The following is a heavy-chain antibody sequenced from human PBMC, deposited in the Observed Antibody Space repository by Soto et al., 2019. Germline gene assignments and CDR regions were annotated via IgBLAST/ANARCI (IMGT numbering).Heavy chain of an antibody. CDR2: ISSSGTSI. V-gene: IGHV3-48*01. CDR3: ASRYIAAVGTTWYFDL. CDR1: GFTFSTYS. D-gene: IGHD6-13*01. Sequence: PGGSLRLSCAASGFTFSTYSMNWVRQAPGKGLEWVSYISSSGTSIYYADSVKGRFTTSRDNAKNSLNLQMNSLRVDDTAVYYCASRYIAAVGTTWYFDLWGRGTLVTVSS. J-gene: IGHJ2*01.